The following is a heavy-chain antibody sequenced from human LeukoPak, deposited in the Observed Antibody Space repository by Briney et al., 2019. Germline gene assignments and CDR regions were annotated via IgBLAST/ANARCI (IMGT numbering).Heavy chain of an antibody. Sequence: PGGSLRLSCAASGFTFDDYGMSWLRQPPGKGLEWIGYIYYSGSTNYNPSLKSRVTISVDTSKNQFSLKVRSVTAADTAVYYCARGGGYNWPGYWGQGTLVTVSS. CDR2: IYYSGST. CDR1: GFTFDDYG. D-gene: IGHD5-24*01. V-gene: IGHV4-59*01. J-gene: IGHJ4*02. CDR3: ARGGGYNWPGY.